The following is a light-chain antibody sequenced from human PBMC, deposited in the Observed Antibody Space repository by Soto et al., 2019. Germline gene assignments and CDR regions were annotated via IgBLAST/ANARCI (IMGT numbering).Light chain of an antibody. J-gene: IGKJ4*01. CDR2: DAS. CDR3: QQYDNLLLT. CDR1: QDISNY. V-gene: IGKV1-33*01. Sequence: DIQMTQSPSSLSASVGDRVTITCQASQDISNYLNWYQQKPGKAPKLLIYDASNLETGVPSRFSGSGSGTDFTFTISSLQPVDIATYYCQQYDNLLLTFGGGTKVEIK.